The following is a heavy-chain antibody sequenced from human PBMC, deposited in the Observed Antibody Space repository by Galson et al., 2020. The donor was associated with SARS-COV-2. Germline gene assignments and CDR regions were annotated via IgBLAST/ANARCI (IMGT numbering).Heavy chain of an antibody. CDR2: ITYDGSNE. D-gene: IGHD6-13*01. CDR3: AKDQRGSSTTRAYYYGLDL. CDR1: GFIFRNYG. J-gene: IGHJ6*02. Sequence: QAGGSLRLSCAASGFIFRNYGMHWVRQAPGKGLEWVAVITYDGSNEYYADSVKGRFTISRDNSKNTLFLQVNRLRPEDTAVYYCAKDQRGSSTTRAYYYGLDLWGQGTTVTVSS. V-gene: IGHV3-30*18.